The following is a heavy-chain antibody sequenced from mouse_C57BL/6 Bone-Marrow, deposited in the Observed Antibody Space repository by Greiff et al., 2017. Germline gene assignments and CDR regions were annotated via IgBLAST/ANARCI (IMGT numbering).Heavy chain of an antibody. Sequence: QVQLQQPGAELVMPGASVKLSCKASGYTFTSYWMHWVKQRPRQGLEWIGEIDPSDSYTNYNQKFKGKSTLTVDKSSSTAYMQLSSLTSEDSAVYYCARDGYDGAWFAYWGQGTLVTVSA. D-gene: IGHD2-2*01. CDR1: GYTFTSYW. CDR3: ARDGYDGAWFAY. CDR2: IDPSDSYT. V-gene: IGHV1-69*01. J-gene: IGHJ3*01.